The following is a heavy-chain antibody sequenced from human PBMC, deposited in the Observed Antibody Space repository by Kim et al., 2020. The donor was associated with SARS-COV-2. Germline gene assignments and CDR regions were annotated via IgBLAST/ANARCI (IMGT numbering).Heavy chain of an antibody. CDR2: IISSGDST. CDR3: AKRSGSNTYYSFVF. CDR1: GFTFSRYA. J-gene: IGHJ3*01. V-gene: IGHV3-23*01. Sequence: GGSLRLSCVASGFTFSRYAMSWVRQAPGKGLEWVSTIISSGDSTFYADSVKGRLTISRDSSKNTLHLQINNLGAEATPIYYCAKRSGSNTYYSFVFWG. D-gene: IGHD3-16*01.